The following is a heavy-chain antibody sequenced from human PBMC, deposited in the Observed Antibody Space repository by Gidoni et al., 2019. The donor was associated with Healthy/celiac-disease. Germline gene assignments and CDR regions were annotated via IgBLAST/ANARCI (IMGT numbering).Heavy chain of an antibody. CDR3: ARDFRSAIFPAFDI. CDR2: ISSSSSYI. CDR1: GFTFSSYS. Sequence: EVQLVESGGGLVKPEGSLRLSCAASGFTFSSYSMNWVRQAPGKGLEWVSSISSSSSYIYYADSVKGRFTISRDNAKNSLYLQMNSLRAEDTAVYYCARDFRSAIFPAFDIWGQGTMVTVSS. D-gene: IGHD3-9*01. V-gene: IGHV3-21*01. J-gene: IGHJ3*02.